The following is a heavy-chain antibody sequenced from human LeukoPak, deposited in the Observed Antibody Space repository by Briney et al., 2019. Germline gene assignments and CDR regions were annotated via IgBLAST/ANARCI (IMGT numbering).Heavy chain of an antibody. Sequence: GGSLRLSCAASGFTFSSYNMNWVRQSPGKGLEWVSSISSSSSYINYADSVKRRFTISRDNDKNSLYLLMNSLRAEDTAVYDCARQNSQLAFDIWGQGTMVTVSS. V-gene: IGHV3-21*01. CDR2: ISSSSSYI. CDR1: GFTFSSYN. D-gene: IGHD2/OR15-2a*01. CDR3: ARQNSQLAFDI. J-gene: IGHJ3*02.